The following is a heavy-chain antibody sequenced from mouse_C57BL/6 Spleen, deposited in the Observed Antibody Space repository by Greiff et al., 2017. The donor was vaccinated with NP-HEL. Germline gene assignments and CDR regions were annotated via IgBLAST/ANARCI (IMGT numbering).Heavy chain of an antibody. CDR3: TRGYYVDY. CDR2: IDPETGGT. J-gene: IGHJ2*01. CDR1: GYTFTDYE. V-gene: IGHV1-15*01. Sequence: VKLMESGAELVRPGASVTLSCKASGYTFTDYEMHWVKQTPVHGLEWIGAIDPETGGTAYNQKFKGKAILTADKSSSTAYMELRSLTSEDSAVYYCTRGYYVDYWGQGTTLTVSS.